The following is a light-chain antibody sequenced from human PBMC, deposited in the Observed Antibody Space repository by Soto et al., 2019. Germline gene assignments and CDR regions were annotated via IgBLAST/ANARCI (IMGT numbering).Light chain of an antibody. CDR2: EVS. V-gene: IGLV2-8*01. CDR3: ISYARSDTYV. CDR1: SSDVGTYNY. Sequence: QSALTQPSSASGSPGQSVTISCTGTSSDVGTYNYVSWHQQRPGKAPKLLIYEVSKRPSGVPDRFSGSKSGNTASLTVSGLQAEDEADYYCISYARSDTYVFGTGTKVTVL. J-gene: IGLJ1*01.